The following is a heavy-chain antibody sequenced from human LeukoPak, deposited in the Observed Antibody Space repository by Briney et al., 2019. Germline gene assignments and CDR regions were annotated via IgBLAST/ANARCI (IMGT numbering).Heavy chain of an antibody. CDR1: GGSISSSSYY. J-gene: IGHJ4*02. Sequence: SETLSLTCTVSGGSISSSSYYWGWIRQPPGKGLEWIGSIYYSGSTYYNPSLKSRVTISVDTSKNQFSLKLSSVTAADTAVYYCARLKRDGYEVDYWGQGTLVTVSS. V-gene: IGHV4-39*01. D-gene: IGHD5-24*01. CDR2: IYYSGST. CDR3: ARLKRDGYEVDY.